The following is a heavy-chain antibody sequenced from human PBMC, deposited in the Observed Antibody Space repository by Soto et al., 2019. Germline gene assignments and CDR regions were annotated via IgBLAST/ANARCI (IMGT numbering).Heavy chain of an antibody. D-gene: IGHD6-19*01. V-gene: IGHV1-18*01. CDR1: GYTFTSYG. J-gene: IGHJ3*02. CDR2: ISAYNGNT. Sequence: QVQLVQSGAEVKKPGASVKVSCKASGYTFTSYGISWVRQAPGQGLEWMGWISAYNGNTNYAQKLQGRVTMTTDTSASTAYMEVRRLRSDDTAVYYCVSPSSGGRNDAFEIWGKGTMVTVSS. CDR3: VSPSSGGRNDAFEI.